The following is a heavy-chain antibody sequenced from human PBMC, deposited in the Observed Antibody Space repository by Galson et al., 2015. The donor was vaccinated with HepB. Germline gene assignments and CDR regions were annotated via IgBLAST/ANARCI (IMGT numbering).Heavy chain of an antibody. D-gene: IGHD6-19*01. CDR1: GFTFSSYA. J-gene: IGHJ6*02. Sequence: SLRLSCAASGFTFSSYAMHWVRQAPGKGLEWVAVISYDGSNKYYADSVKGRFTISRDNSKNTLYLQMNSLRAEDTAVYYCAREAVEYGMDVWGQGTTVTVSS. V-gene: IGHV3-30-3*01. CDR2: ISYDGSNK. CDR3: AREAVEYGMDV.